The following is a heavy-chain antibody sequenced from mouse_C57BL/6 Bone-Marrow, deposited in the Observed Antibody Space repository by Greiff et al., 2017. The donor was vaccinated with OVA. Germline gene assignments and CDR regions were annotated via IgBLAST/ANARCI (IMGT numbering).Heavy chain of an antibody. CDR3: ARQGTTGGCAY. Sequence: VQLKESGGGLVQPGGSLKLSCAASGFTFSDYYMYWVRQTPEKRLEWVAYISHRGGSTYYPETVKGRFTFSRDNAKNTLYLQMSRLKSEDTAMYYCARQGTTGGCAYWGQGTLVTVSA. V-gene: IGHV5-12*01. CDR2: ISHRGGST. CDR1: GFTFSDYY. D-gene: IGHD1-1*01. J-gene: IGHJ3*01.